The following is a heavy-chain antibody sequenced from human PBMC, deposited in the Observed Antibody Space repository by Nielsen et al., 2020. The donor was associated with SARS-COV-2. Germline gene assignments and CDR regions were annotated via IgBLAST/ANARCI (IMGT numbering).Heavy chain of an antibody. Sequence: ASVKVSCKASGYTFNSYGINWVRQAPGQGLEWMGWITAYTGNTNYAQKVQGRVTLTADKSTSTAYMALSSLRSEDTAVYYCARLNVLTTYSLDVWGQGTTVTVSS. CDR1: GYTFNSYG. J-gene: IGHJ6*02. D-gene: IGHD2-15*01. CDR2: ITAYTGNT. CDR3: ARLNVLTTYSLDV. V-gene: IGHV1-18*04.